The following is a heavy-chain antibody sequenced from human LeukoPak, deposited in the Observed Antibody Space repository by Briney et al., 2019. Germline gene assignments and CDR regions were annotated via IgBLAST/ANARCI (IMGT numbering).Heavy chain of an antibody. CDR1: GFTFDDYA. CDR3: AKDTGQWLRSQYYFDY. D-gene: IGHD5-12*01. Sequence: GGSLRVSCAASGFTFDDYAMHWVRQAPGKGLEWVSGISWNSGSIGYADSVKGRFTISRDNAKNSLYLQMNGLRAEDTALYYCAKDTGQWLRSQYYFDYWGQGTLVTVSS. J-gene: IGHJ4*02. V-gene: IGHV3-9*01. CDR2: ISWNSGSI.